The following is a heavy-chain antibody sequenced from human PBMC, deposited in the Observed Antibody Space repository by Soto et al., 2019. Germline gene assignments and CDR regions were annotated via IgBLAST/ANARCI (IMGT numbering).Heavy chain of an antibody. CDR3: ARAMTTVTSVGYYYDGMDV. D-gene: IGHD4-4*01. J-gene: IGHJ6*02. CDR2: INHSGST. Sequence: SETLSLTCAVYGGSFSGYYWSWIRQPPGKGLEWIGEINHSGSTNYNPSLKSRVTISVDTSKNQFSLKLSSVTAADTAVYYCARAMTTVTSVGYYYDGMDVWGQGTTVTVSS. CDR1: GGSFSGYY. V-gene: IGHV4-34*01.